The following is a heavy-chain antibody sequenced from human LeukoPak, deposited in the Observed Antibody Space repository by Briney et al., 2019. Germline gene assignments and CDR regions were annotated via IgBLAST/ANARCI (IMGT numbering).Heavy chain of an antibody. CDR3: AKDREGLSSGYDLEYFDY. CDR1: GFTFSSYW. J-gene: IGHJ4*02. Sequence: GGSLRLSCAASGFTFSSYWMHWVRQSPGKGLVWISRINSDGRSTNYADSVKGRFTISRDNSKNTLFLQMNSLRAEDTAVYYCAKDREGLSSGYDLEYFDYWGQGTLVTVSS. V-gene: IGHV3-74*01. CDR2: INSDGRST. D-gene: IGHD5-12*01.